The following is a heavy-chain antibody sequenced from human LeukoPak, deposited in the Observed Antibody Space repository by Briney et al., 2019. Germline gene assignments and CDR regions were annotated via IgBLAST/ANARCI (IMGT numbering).Heavy chain of an antibody. J-gene: IGHJ3*02. CDR1: GFTFSSYN. CDR2: ISGSGGST. Sequence: GGSLRLSCAASGFTFSSYNMNWVRQAPGKGLGWVSAISGSGGSTYYADSVKGRFTISRDNSKNTLYLQMNSLRAEDTAIYYCARDSPTFDIWGQGTMVTVSS. V-gene: IGHV3-23*01. CDR3: ARDSPTFDI.